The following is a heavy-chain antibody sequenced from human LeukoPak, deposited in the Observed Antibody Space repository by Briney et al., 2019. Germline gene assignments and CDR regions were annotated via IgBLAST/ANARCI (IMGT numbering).Heavy chain of an antibody. D-gene: IGHD1-26*01. Sequence: GGSLRLSRAASGFTFSSYWMYWVRQAPGKGLVWVSRINSDGSSTSYADSVKGRFTISRDNAKNTLYLQMNSLRAEDTAVYYCARYSGSRNTVDYWGQGTLVTVSS. CDR2: INSDGSST. J-gene: IGHJ4*02. CDR3: ARYSGSRNTVDY. V-gene: IGHV3-74*01. CDR1: GFTFSSYW.